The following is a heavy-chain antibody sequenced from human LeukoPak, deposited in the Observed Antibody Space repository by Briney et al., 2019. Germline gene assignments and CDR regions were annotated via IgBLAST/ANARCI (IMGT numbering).Heavy chain of an antibody. CDR2: INPNSGGT. V-gene: IGHV1-2*02. Sequence: ASVKVSCKASGYTFTGYYMHWVRQAPGQGLEWMGWINPNSGGTNYAQKFQGRVTMTRDTSISTAYMELSRLRSDDTAVYYCARDAPLYDSHPLYMDVWGKGTTVTVSS. D-gene: IGHD3-22*01. CDR3: ARDAPLYDSHPLYMDV. J-gene: IGHJ6*03. CDR1: GYTFTGYY.